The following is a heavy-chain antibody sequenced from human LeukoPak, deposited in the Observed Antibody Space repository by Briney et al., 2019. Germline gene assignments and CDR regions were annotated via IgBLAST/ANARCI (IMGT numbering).Heavy chain of an antibody. CDR3: AKDQAMRFLEWLLTAFDI. Sequence: GGSLRLSCAASGFTFSSYGMHWVRQAPGKGLEWVAVIWYDGSNKYYADSVKGRFTISRDNSKNTLYLQMNSLRAEDTAVHYCAKDQAMRFLEWLLTAFDIWGQGTMVTVSS. CDR2: IWYDGSNK. D-gene: IGHD3-3*01. V-gene: IGHV3-33*06. CDR1: GFTFSSYG. J-gene: IGHJ3*02.